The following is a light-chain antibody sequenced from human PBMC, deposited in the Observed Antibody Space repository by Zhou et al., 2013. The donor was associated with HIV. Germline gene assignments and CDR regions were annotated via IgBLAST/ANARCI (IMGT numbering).Light chain of an antibody. CDR3: QQYSNYSPSVA. J-gene: IGKJ1*01. CDR1: QTIGSN. V-gene: IGKV3-15*01. Sequence: ETVVTQSPATLSVSPGERATLSCRTSQTIGSNLAWYQQKPGQAPRLLIYDVSTRATGIPARFSGSGSGTEFTLTISRLQSEDFAVYYCQQYSNYSPSVAFGQGTKVDVK. CDR2: DVS.